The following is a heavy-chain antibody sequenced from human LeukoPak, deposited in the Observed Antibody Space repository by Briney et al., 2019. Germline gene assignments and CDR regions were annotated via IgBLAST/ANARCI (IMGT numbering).Heavy chain of an antibody. CDR3: ARVSNYYDSSGYSYYFDY. CDR2: IYYSGST. Sequence: SETLSLTCTVSGGSISSYYWSWIRQPPGKGLEWIGYIYYSGSTNYNPSLKSRVTISVDTSKNQFSLKLSSVTAADTAVYYCARVSNYYDSSGYSYYFDYWGQGTLVTVSS. CDR1: GGSISSYY. V-gene: IGHV4-59*01. D-gene: IGHD3-22*01. J-gene: IGHJ4*02.